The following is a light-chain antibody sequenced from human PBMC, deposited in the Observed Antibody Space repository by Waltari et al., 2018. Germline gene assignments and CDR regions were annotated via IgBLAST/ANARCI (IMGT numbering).Light chain of an antibody. CDR2: KDN. Sequence: SYELTQPPSVSVSPGQPARITCSGDALPKQYYHWYQQKPGQAPVMLIYKDNERPSGIPERFSGSSSGTTVTLTISEVQAEDEADYYCQTADTTSVMFGGGTKVTVL. V-gene: IGLV3-25*03. CDR3: QTADTTSVM. CDR1: ALPKQY. J-gene: IGLJ3*02.